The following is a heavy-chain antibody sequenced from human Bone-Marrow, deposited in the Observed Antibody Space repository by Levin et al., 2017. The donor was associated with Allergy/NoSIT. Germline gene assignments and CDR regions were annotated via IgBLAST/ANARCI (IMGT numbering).Heavy chain of an antibody. J-gene: IGHJ3*02. D-gene: IGHD1-14*01. CDR2: IYVGDSDT. V-gene: IGHV5-51*01. CDR1: GYSFGKYW. CDR3: ARRPGNQNVETVSFGFDI. Sequence: GESLKISCQGSGYSFGKYWIGWVRQMPGKGLELMGIIYVGDSDTRYSPSLQGHVTLSVDKSISTAYLHWSSLKSSDTAMYYCARRPGNQNVETVSFGFDIWGQGTKVTVS.